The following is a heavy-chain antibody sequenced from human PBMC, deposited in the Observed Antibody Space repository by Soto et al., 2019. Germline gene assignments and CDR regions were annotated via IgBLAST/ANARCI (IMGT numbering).Heavy chain of an antibody. D-gene: IGHD3-10*01. J-gene: IGHJ4*02. CDR2: IKTDGSET. Sequence: GGSLRLLCAASGFTFGSFWVSWVRQAPGKGLEWVANIKTDGSETHYVDSVKGRFTISRDNPKTSLFLQMNSLRVEDTAVYFCTSDRYPRFYHGSGSYPYYWGQGTPVTVSS. CDR1: GFTFGSFW. V-gene: IGHV3-7*03. CDR3: TSDRYPRFYHGSGSYPYY.